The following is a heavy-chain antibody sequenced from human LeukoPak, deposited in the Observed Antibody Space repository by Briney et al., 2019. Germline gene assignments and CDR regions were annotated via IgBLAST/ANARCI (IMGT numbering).Heavy chain of an antibody. V-gene: IGHV4-34*01. CDR2: INHSGST. CDR1: GGSFGGYY. D-gene: IGHD5-24*01. CDR3: ARGLRGDGYKIRWDYYYYYGMDV. J-gene: IGHJ6*02. Sequence: SETLSLTCAVYGGSFGGYYWSWIRQPPGKGLEWIGEINHSGSTNYNPSLKSRVTISVDASKNQFSLKLSSVTAADTAVYYCARGLRGDGYKIRWDYYYYYGMDVWGQGTTVTVSS.